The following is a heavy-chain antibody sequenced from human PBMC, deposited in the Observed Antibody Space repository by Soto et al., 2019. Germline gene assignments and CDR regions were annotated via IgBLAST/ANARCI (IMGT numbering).Heavy chain of an antibody. Sequence: GESLKISCQGSGYSFASYWIGWVRQMPGEDLEWMGIIYPGDSDTRYSPSFQGQVTISADKSLRTAYLQWTSLKASDTALYYCARTRSFTLGFYYDGMDVWGQGTTVTVSS. D-gene: IGHD6-6*01. CDR3: ARTRSFTLGFYYDGMDV. CDR2: IYPGDSDT. V-gene: IGHV5-51*01. CDR1: GYSFASYW. J-gene: IGHJ6*02.